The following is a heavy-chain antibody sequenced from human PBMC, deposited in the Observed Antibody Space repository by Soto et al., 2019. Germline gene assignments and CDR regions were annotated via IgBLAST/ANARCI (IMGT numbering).Heavy chain of an antibody. V-gene: IGHV1-69*12. CDR2: IIPIFGTA. Sequence: QVQLVQSGAEVKKPGSSVKVSCKASAGTFSSYAISWVRQAPGQGLEWMGGIIPIFGTANYAQKFQGRVTITAHESTSTAYMELSSLRSEDTAVYYCASSPNYYDSSGYDFQHWGQGTLVTVSS. CDR3: ASSPNYYDSSGYDFQH. CDR1: AGTFSSYA. D-gene: IGHD3-22*01. J-gene: IGHJ1*01.